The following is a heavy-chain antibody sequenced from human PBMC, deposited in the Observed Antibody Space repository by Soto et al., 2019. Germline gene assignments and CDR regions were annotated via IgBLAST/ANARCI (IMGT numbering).Heavy chain of an antibody. CDR2: ISAYNGNT. D-gene: IGHD3-3*01. CDR3: AREGPAYYDFWSGYSRAYYFDY. CDR1: GYTFTSYG. V-gene: IGHV1-18*01. J-gene: IGHJ4*02. Sequence: QVQLVQSGAEVKKPGASVKVSCKASGYTFTSYGISWVRQAPGQGLERMGWISAYNGNTNYAQKLQGRVTMTTDTSTSTAYMELRSLRSDDTAVYYCAREGPAYYDFWSGYSRAYYFDYWGQGTLVTVSS.